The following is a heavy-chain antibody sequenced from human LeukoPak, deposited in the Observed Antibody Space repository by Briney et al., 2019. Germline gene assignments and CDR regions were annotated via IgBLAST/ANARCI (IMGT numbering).Heavy chain of an antibody. J-gene: IGHJ4*02. CDR2: IYYSGST. V-gene: IGHV4-59*01. CDR3: ARVWDYGASGYYFDY. D-gene: IGHD4-17*01. Sequence: PSETLSLTCTVSGGSISTYYWSWIRQPPGKGLEWIGYIYYSGSTNYNPSLKSRVTISVDTSKNQFSLKLSSVTAADTAVYYCARVWDYGASGYYFDYWGQGTLVTVSS. CDR1: GGSISTYY.